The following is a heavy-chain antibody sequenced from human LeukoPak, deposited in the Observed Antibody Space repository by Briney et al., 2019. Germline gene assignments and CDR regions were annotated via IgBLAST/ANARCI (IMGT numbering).Heavy chain of an antibody. CDR1: GGSISSYY. D-gene: IGHD4-23*01. Sequence: SETLSLTCTVSGGSISSYYWSWIRQPPGKGLEWIGYIYYSGSTNYNLSLKSRVTISVDTSKNQFSLKLSSVTAADTAVYYCARGRDYGGNRGYYYYGMDVWGQGTTVTVSS. J-gene: IGHJ6*02. CDR2: IYYSGST. CDR3: ARGRDYGGNRGYYYYGMDV. V-gene: IGHV4-59*01.